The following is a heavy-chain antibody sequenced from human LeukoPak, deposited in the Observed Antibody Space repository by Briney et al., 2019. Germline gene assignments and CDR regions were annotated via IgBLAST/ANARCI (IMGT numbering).Heavy chain of an antibody. V-gene: IGHV3-23*01. Sequence: PGGSLRLSCAASGFTFSSYAMSWVRQAPGEGLEWVSAISGSGGSTYYADSVKGRFTISRDNSKNTLYLQMNSLRAEDTAVYYCARPYYEVFGSGLTDYCDEANWFDPWGQGTLVTVSS. D-gene: IGHD4-17*01. CDR3: ARPYYEVFGSGLTDYCDEANWFDP. CDR2: ISGSGGST. J-gene: IGHJ5*02. CDR1: GFTFSSYA.